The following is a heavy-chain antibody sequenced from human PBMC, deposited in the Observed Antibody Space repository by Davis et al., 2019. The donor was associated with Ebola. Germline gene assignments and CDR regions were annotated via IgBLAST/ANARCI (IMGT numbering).Heavy chain of an antibody. CDR1: GDTLTSYA. V-gene: IGHV1-69*04. CDR3: ARELIVVVVAATESDGYYYYGMDV. Sequence: SVKVSCKAVGDTLTSYAMTWVRQAPGQGLEWMGRIIPILGIANYAQKFQGRVTMTRDTSTSTVYMELSSLRSEDTAVYYCARELIVVVVAATESDGYYYYGMDVWGKGTTVTVSS. J-gene: IGHJ6*04. CDR2: IIPILGIA. D-gene: IGHD2-15*01.